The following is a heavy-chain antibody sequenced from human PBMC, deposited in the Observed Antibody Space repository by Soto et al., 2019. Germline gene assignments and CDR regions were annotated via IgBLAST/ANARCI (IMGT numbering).Heavy chain of an antibody. J-gene: IGHJ4*02. CDR2: IFDNGDV. CDR3: ARGWGSKWYYFDS. Sequence: KSSETLSLTCTVSGVSSTSFYWSWIRQSPGKGLEWIGYIFDNGDVKYNPSLMSRLTMSIGMSKNEFSLRLKSVTAADTAMYYCARGWGSKWYYFDSWGEGTLVTVSS. D-gene: IGHD3-16*01. CDR1: GVSSTSFY. V-gene: IGHV4-59*01.